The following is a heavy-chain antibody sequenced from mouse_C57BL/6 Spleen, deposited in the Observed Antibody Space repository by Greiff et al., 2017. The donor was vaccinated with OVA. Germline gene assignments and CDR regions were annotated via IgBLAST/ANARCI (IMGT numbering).Heavy chain of an antibody. D-gene: IGHD2-5*01. V-gene: IGHV5-4*01. CDR3: AREGDYSKEFAY. CDR2: ISDGGSYT. Sequence: EVKLMESGGGLVKPGGSLKLSCAASGFTFSSYAMSWVRQTPEKRLEWVATISDGGSYTYYPDNVKGRFTIARDNAKNNLYLQMSHLKSEDTAMYYCAREGDYSKEFAYWGQGTLVTVS. J-gene: IGHJ3*01. CDR1: GFTFSSYA.